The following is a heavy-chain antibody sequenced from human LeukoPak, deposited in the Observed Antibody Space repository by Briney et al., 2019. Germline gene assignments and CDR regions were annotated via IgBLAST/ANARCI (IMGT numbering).Heavy chain of an antibody. CDR2: ISSSSSYI. V-gene: IGHV3-21*01. Sequence: GGSLRLSCAASGFTFSSYSMNWVRQAPGKGLEWVSSISSSSSYIYYADSVKGRFTISRDNAKNSLYLQMNSLRAEDTAVYYCARDLWDLRYDSSGYYYNWFDPWGQGTLVTVSS. J-gene: IGHJ5*02. CDR1: GFTFSSYS. CDR3: ARDLWDLRYDSSGYYYNWFDP. D-gene: IGHD3-22*01.